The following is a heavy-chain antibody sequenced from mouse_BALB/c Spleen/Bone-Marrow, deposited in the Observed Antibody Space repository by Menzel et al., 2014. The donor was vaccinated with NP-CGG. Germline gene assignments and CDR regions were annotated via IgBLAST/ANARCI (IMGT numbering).Heavy chain of an antibody. CDR2: ISNVGGGST. Sequence: EVQGVESGGGLVQPGGSLKLSCATSGFTFSDYYMYWVRQTPEKRLEWVAYISNVGGGSTYYPDTVKGRFTISRDNAKNTLYLQMSRLKSEDTAMYYCARHLYGNYGAMDYWGQGTSVTVSS. D-gene: IGHD2-1*01. CDR3: ARHLYGNYGAMDY. J-gene: IGHJ4*01. CDR1: GFTFSDYY. V-gene: IGHV5-12*02.